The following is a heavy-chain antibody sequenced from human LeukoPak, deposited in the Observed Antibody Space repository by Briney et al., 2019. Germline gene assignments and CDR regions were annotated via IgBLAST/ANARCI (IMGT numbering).Heavy chain of an antibody. CDR3: ARDTWFGAGRTFDY. Sequence: SQTLSLTCSVSGGSISSGSYYWSWIRQPAGKGLEWIGRIYTSGSTNYNPSLKSRVTISVDTSKNQFSLKLSSVTAADTAVYYCARDTWFGAGRTFDYWGQGTLVTASS. J-gene: IGHJ4*02. D-gene: IGHD3-10*01. V-gene: IGHV4-61*02. CDR1: GGSISSGSYY. CDR2: IYTSGST.